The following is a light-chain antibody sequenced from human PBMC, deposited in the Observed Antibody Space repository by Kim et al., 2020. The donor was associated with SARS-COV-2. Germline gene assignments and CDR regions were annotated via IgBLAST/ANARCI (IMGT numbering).Light chain of an antibody. CDR1: QSISSY. J-gene: IGKJ4*01. V-gene: IGKV1-39*01. Sequence: DIQMTQSPSSLSASVGDRVTITCRAGQSISSYLNWYQQKPRKAPKLLIYAASSVQSGVPSRFSGSGSGTDFTLTISSLQPEDFATYFCQQSYSTPLTFGGGTKLEI. CDR3: QQSYSTPLT. CDR2: AAS.